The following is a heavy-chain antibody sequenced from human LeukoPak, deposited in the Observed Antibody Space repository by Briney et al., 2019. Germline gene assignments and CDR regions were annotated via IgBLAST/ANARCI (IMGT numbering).Heavy chain of an antibody. V-gene: IGHV4-38-2*02. D-gene: IGHD1-26*01. CDR3: ARDGNNWFDP. Sequence: PSETLSLTCTVSGYSISSGYYWGWIRQPPGKGLEWIGSIYHSGSTYYNPSLKSRVTISVDTSKNQFSLKLSSVTAADTAVYSCARDGNNWFDPWGQGTLVTVSS. J-gene: IGHJ5*02. CDR1: GYSISSGYY. CDR2: IYHSGST.